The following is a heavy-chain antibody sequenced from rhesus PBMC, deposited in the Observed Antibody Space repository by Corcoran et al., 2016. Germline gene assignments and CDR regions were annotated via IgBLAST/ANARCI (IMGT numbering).Heavy chain of an antibody. Sequence: QLQLQESGPGLVKPSETLSVTCAVSGGSIRRSYWSWIRQAPGKGLGWIGYTYGSGSSTNYNPSLKSRVTLSVDTSTNQLALKLRSVTTAATAVYYCARGLYRGGLDSWCQGVVVTVSS. CDR2: TYGSGSST. CDR3: ARGLYRGGLDS. CDR1: GGSIRRSY. D-gene: IGHD2-21*01. J-gene: IGHJ6*01. V-gene: IGHV4-169*01.